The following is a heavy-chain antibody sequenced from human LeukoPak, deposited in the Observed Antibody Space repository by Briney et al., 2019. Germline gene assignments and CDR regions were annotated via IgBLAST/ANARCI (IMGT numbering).Heavy chain of an antibody. CDR1: GYSFATYW. J-gene: IGHJ2*01. CDR3: ARHDL. V-gene: IGHV5-10-1*01. Sequence: GESLKISCKASGYSFATYWISWVRQMPAKGLEWVGRIDTTDSYTEYSPSFEGHVTISADKSISTASLQWYSLKASDTAMYYCARHDLWGRGTLITVTS. CDR2: IDTTDSYT.